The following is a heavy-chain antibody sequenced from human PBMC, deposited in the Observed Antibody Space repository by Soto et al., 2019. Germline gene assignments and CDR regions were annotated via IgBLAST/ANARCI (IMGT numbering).Heavy chain of an antibody. CDR1: GGSISSGDYY. D-gene: IGHD4-17*01. Sequence: PSETLSLTCTVSGGSISSGDYYWSWIRQPPGKGLEWIGYIYYSGSTYYNPSLKSRVTISVDTSKNQFSLKLSSVTAADTAAYYCARDRYGDYYYFDYWGQGTLVTVSS. J-gene: IGHJ4*02. CDR3: ARDRYGDYYYFDY. CDR2: IYYSGST. V-gene: IGHV4-30-4*01.